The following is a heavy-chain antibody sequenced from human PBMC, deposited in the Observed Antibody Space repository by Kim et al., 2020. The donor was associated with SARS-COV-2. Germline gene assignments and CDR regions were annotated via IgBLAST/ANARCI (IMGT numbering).Heavy chain of an antibody. V-gene: IGHV5-51*01. D-gene: IGHD3-10*01. CDR2: IYPGDSDT. CDR3: ARHEGSWFGEGGAPD. J-gene: IGHJ4*02. CDR1: GYSFTSYW. Sequence: GESLKISCKGSGYSFTSYWIGWVRQMPGKGLEWMGIIYPGDSDTRYSPSFQGQVTISADKSISTAYLQWSSLKASDTAMYYCARHEGSWFGEGGAPDWGQGTLVTVSS.